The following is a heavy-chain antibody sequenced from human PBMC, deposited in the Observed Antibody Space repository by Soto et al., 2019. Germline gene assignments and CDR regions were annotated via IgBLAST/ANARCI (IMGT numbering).Heavy chain of an antibody. V-gene: IGHV4-59*08. Sequence: SETLSLTCTVSGGSINSYCWSWIRQPPGKGLEWIAYIFDSGNANYNPSLKSRVTISVDTSKNQFSLKLTSVTAADTAVYYCARHRRTTVDTFYFDNWGQGALVTVSS. CDR2: IFDSGNA. D-gene: IGHD4-4*01. CDR3: ARHRRTTVDTFYFDN. CDR1: GGSINSYC. J-gene: IGHJ4*02.